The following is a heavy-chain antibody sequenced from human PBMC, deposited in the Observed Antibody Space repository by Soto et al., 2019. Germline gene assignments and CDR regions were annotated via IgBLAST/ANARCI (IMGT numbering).Heavy chain of an antibody. CDR2: IYYSGST. CDR1: GGSISSGGYY. J-gene: IGHJ5*02. V-gene: IGHV4-31*03. CDR3: ARGMMVVAANWFDP. D-gene: IGHD2-15*01. Sequence: SETLSLTCTVSGGSISSGGYYWSWIRQHPGKGLEWIGYIYYSGSTYYNPSLKSRVTISVDTSKNQFSLKLSSVTAADTAVYYCARGMMVVAANWFDPWGQGTLVTVSS.